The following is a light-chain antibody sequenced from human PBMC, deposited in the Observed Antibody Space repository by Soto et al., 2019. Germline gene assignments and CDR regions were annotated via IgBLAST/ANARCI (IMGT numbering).Light chain of an antibody. V-gene: IGKV3-15*01. J-gene: IGKJ1*01. CDR1: QSVSSN. CDR3: QQYKKWPRT. CDR2: DAS. Sequence: EIVLTQSPGTLSLSPGERPTLSCRASQSVSSNFAWYQQKPGQAPRLLIYDASTRATGIPARFSRSGSGTEFTLTISSLQSEDFAVYYCQQYKKWPRTFGHGTKVDI.